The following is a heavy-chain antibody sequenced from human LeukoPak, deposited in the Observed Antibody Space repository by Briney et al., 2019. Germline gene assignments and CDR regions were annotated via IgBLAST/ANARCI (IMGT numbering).Heavy chain of an antibody. CDR1: GFIFSSYA. CDR3: ARDPYYYGSGSYYPFDY. Sequence: TGGSLRLSCAASGFIFSSYAMSWVRQAPGKGLEWVSGINWNGGSTGYADSVKGRFTISRDNAKNSLYLQMNSLRAEDTALYYCARDPYYYGSGSYYPFDYWGQGTLVTVSS. CDR2: INWNGGST. J-gene: IGHJ4*02. V-gene: IGHV3-20*04. D-gene: IGHD3-10*01.